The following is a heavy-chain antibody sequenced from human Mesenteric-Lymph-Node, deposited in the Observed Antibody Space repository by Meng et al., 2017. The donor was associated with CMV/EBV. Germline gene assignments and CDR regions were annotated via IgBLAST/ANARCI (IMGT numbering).Heavy chain of an antibody. V-gene: IGHV1-18*01. CDR3: ARDNSNYYGSGSYYRDYFDY. CDR2: ISVYNGDT. J-gene: IGHJ4*02. Sequence: GISWPRQAPGQGREWMGWISVYNGDTNYAQNFQGRVTMTTDTSTNTAYMELRNLRSDDTAVYYCARDNSNYYGSGSYYRDYFDYWGQGSLVTVSS. D-gene: IGHD3-10*01. CDR1: G.